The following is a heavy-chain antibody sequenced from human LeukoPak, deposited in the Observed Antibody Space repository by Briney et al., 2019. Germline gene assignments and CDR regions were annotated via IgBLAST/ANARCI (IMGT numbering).Heavy chain of an antibody. CDR2: IIPIFGTA. Sequence: ASVTVSCKASGGTFSSYAISWVRQAPGQGLEWMGGIIPIFGTANYAQKFQGRVTITADESTSTAYMELSSLRSEDTAVYYCARVGGLANNWFDPWGQGTLVTVSS. D-gene: IGHD3/OR15-3a*01. CDR1: GGTFSSYA. V-gene: IGHV1-69*13. CDR3: ARVGGLANNWFDP. J-gene: IGHJ5*02.